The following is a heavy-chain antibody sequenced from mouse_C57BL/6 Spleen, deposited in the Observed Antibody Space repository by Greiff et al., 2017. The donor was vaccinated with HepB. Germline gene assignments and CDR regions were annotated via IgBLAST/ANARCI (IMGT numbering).Heavy chain of an antibody. CDR1: GYAFSSYW. Sequence: VKLMESGAELVKPGASVKISCKASGYAFSSYWMNWVKQRPGKGLEWIGQIYPGDGDTNYNGKFKGKATLTADKSSSTAYMQLSSLTSEDSAVYFCARGGYYGSSPFAYWGQGTLVTVSA. CDR2: IYPGDGDT. J-gene: IGHJ3*01. V-gene: IGHV1-80*01. D-gene: IGHD1-1*01. CDR3: ARGGYYGSSPFAY.